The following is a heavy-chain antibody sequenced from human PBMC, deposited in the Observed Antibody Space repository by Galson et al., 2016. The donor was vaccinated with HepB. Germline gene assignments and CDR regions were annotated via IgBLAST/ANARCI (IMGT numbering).Heavy chain of an antibody. CDR3: ARVTARRGEGYVF. V-gene: IGHV1-18*01. J-gene: IGHJ4*02. Sequence: SVKVSCKASGYTFISFGITWVRQAPGQGLEWVGWISVYNGYTDYAPKVQGRVTMTADTSTSTAYLELRNLRSDDTAVYYCARVTARRGEGYVFWGQGTLVTVSS. D-gene: IGHD3-10*01. CDR2: ISVYNGYT. CDR1: GYTFISFG.